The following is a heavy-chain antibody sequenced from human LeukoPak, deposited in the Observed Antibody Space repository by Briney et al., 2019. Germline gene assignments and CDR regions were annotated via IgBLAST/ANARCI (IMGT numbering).Heavy chain of an antibody. J-gene: IGHJ4*02. CDR1: GGSISSGGYY. V-gene: IGHV4-30-2*01. CDR2: IYHSGST. D-gene: IGHD6-6*01. Sequence: PSETLSLTCTVSGGSISSGGYYWSWIRQPPGKGLEWIGYIYHSGSTYYNPSLKSRVTISVDRSKNQFSLKLSSVTAADTAVYYCARDPKVYSSSGIPAKYYFDYWGQGTLVTVSS. CDR3: ARDPKVYSSSGIPAKYYFDY.